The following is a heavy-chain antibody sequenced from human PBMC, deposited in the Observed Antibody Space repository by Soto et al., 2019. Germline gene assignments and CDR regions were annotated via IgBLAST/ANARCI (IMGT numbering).Heavy chain of an antibody. J-gene: IGHJ6*02. CDR2: IYWDDDK. V-gene: IGHV2-5*02. CDR1: GFSLSTSGVG. D-gene: IGHD5-18*01. Sequence: QITLKESGPTLVKPTQTLTLTCTFSGFSLSTSGVGVGWIRQPPGKALEWLALIYWDDDKRYSPSLKSRLTITKDTSKNQVVLTRTNMDPVDTATYYCAHSLVDTAMAGWGGDYYYGMDVWGQGTTVTVSS. CDR3: AHSLVDTAMAGWGGDYYYGMDV.